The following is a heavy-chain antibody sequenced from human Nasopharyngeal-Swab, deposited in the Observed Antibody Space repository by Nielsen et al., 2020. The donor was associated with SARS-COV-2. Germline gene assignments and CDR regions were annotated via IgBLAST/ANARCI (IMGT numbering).Heavy chain of an antibody. CDR2: ISAYNGNT. J-gene: IGHJ5*02. CDR1: GYTFTSYG. CDR3: ARAAVAGENWFDP. Sequence: ASVKVSCQASGYTFTSYGFSWVREAPGQGLEWMGWISAYNGNTNYAQKLQGRVIMTTDTSTSTAYMELRSLRSDDTAVYYCARAAVAGENWFDPWGQGTLVTASS. D-gene: IGHD6-19*01. V-gene: IGHV1-18*01.